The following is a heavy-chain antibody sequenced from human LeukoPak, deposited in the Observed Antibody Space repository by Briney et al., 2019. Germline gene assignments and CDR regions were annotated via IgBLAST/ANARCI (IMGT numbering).Heavy chain of an antibody. J-gene: IGHJ4*02. V-gene: IGHV1-8*01. CDR2: TNPKSGYT. Sequence: ASVKVSCKASGYAFTNYDINWVRQATGQGLEWMGWTNPKSGYTGAAQKFQGRVTMTRDTSTSTAYMELRSLRSDDTAVYYCARVGYYDFWSGYYYFDYWGQGTLVTVSS. CDR1: GYAFTNYD. D-gene: IGHD3-3*01. CDR3: ARVGYYDFWSGYYYFDY.